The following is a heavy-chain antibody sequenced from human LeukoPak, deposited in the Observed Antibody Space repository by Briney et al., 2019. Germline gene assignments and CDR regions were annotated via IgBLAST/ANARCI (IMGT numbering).Heavy chain of an antibody. CDR1: GGTFSSYA. CDR3: ARDSEGLFDP. Sequence: SVKVSCKASGGTFSSYAISWVRQAPGQGLEWMGRIIPIFGTANYAQKFQGRVTITTAESTSTAYMELSSLRSEDTAVYYCARDSEGLFDPWGQGTLVTVSS. J-gene: IGHJ5*02. V-gene: IGHV1-69*05. CDR2: IIPIFGTA.